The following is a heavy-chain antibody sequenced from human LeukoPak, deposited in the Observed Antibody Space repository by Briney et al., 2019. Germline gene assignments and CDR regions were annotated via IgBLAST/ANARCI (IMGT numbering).Heavy chain of an antibody. CDR3: ARAPQVRYFDWLLTGGLDY. V-gene: IGHV4-59*01. D-gene: IGHD3-9*01. CDR2: FYYSGST. J-gene: IGHJ4*02. Sequence: PSETLSLTCTVSGGSISSYYWSWIRQPPGKGLDWIGYFYYSGSTNYTPSLKSRVTISVDTSKTQFSLKPSSVTAADTAVYYCARAPQVRYFDWLLTGGLDYWGQGTLVTVSS. CDR1: GGSISSYY.